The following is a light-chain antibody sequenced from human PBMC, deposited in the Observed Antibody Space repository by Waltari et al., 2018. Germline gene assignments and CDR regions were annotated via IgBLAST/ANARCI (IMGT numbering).Light chain of an antibody. V-gene: IGLV1-44*01. CDR2: NNN. CDR3: AAWDDSLNAWM. J-gene: IGLJ3*02. CDR1: SSNVGPNY. Sequence: QSVLTQPPSTSGTPGKRVTITCSGSSSNVGPNYVSWYQQLPGTAPPLLIYNNNRRPSGVPDRFSGSKSGTSASLAISGLQSEDEADYYCAAWDDSLNAWMFGGGTKLTVL.